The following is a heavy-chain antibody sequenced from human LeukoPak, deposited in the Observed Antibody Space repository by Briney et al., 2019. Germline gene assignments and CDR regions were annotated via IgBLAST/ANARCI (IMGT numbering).Heavy chain of an antibody. D-gene: IGHD1-26*01. V-gene: IGHV1-18*01. J-gene: IGHJ4*02. CDR2: ISAYNGNT. CDR1: GYTFTSYG. CDR3: ARDRHSGSYSFSWEGRLDY. Sequence: GASVKVSCKASGYTFTSYGISWVRQAPGQGLEWMGWISAYNGNTNYAQKLQGRVTMTTDTSTSTAYMELRSLRSDDTAVYYCARDRHSGSYSFSWEGRLDYWGQGTLVTVSS.